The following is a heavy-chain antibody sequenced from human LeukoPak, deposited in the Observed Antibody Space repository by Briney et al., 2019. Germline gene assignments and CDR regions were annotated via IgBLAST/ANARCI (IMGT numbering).Heavy chain of an antibody. V-gene: IGHV1-24*01. D-gene: IGHD3-10*01. Sequence: ASGKVSCKVSGYTLTQLSMHWVRQAHGKGLEWMGHFDPENGETIYTQKFQARVTMTEDTSTDTAYMELSSLRSEDTAVYYCTTDRISMVRGGRTYFYHGTDDWGQGTTVTVSS. CDR2: FDPENGET. J-gene: IGHJ6*02. CDR1: GYTLTQLS. CDR3: TTDRISMVRGGRTYFYHGTDD.